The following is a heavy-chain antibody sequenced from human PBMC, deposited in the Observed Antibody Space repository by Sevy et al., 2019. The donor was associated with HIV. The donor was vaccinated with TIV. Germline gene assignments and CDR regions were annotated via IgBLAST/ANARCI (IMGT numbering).Heavy chain of an antibody. Sequence: GGLRLSCAASGFSFNTYTFYWVRQAPGEGLEWISSISSSGVYEYYADSVRGRFTISRDNAKNSLSLQMNGLRVEDTGVYYCARVPDSGGRGRADYWGQGTRVTVSS. CDR3: ARVPDSGGRGRADY. CDR2: ISSSGVYE. V-gene: IGHV3-21*01. D-gene: IGHD1-26*01. CDR1: GFSFNTYT. J-gene: IGHJ4*02.